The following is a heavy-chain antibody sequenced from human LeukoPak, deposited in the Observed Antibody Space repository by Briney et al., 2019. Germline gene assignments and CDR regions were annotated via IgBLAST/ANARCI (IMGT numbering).Heavy chain of an antibody. CDR1: GDSISPNY. D-gene: IGHD3-10*01. CDR3: ANERGGWFDP. J-gene: IGHJ5*02. Sequence: SETLSLTCTVSGDSISPNYWSWIRQPPGKGLEWIGYVYYTGSTNYNPSLKSRVTMSVDRSKNQFSLKLSSVAAADTAVYYCANERGGWFDPWGQGTLVTVSS. CDR2: VYYTGST. V-gene: IGHV4-59*12.